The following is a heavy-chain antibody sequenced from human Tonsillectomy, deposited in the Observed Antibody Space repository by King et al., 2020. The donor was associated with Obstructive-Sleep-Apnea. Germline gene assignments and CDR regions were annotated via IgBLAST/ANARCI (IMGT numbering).Heavy chain of an antibody. D-gene: IGHD1-26*01. CDR2: ISSKPYGWKT. Sequence: DVQLVESGGGLVQPGRSLRLSCRASGFTFGDYGLNWFRQAPGKGLEWVGYISSKPYGWKTQYAASVKGRFTISRDDSKSIAYLQMNSLKTEDTALYHCSSDGSFGYWGQGTLVTVSS. J-gene: IGHJ4*02. V-gene: IGHV3-49*03. CDR1: GFTFGDYG. CDR3: SSDGSFGY.